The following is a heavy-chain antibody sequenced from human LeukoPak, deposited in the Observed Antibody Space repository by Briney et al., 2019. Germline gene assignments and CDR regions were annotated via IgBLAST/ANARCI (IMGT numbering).Heavy chain of an antibody. J-gene: IGHJ3*02. CDR3: SYSGYDYAFDI. D-gene: IGHD5-12*01. CDR1: GGSISSYY. CDR2: INHSGST. V-gene: IGHV4-34*01. Sequence: PSETLSLTCAVYGGSISSYYWSWIRQPPGKGLEWIGEINHSGSTNYNPSLKSRVTISVDTSKNQFSLKLSSVTAADTAVYYCSYSGYDYAFDIWGQGTMVTVSS.